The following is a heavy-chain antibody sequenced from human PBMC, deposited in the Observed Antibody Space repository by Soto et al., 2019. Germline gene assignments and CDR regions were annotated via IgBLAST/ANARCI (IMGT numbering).Heavy chain of an antibody. CDR1: GFTFSGYA. V-gene: IGHV3-23*01. D-gene: IGHD3-10*01. Sequence: GGSLRLSCAASGFTFSGYAMSWVRQAPGKGLEWVSAISGSGGSTYYADSVKGRFTTSRDNSKNTLYLQMNSLRAEDTALYYGATLPAALLTYPRVYWGQGTLVTVSS. CDR2: ISGSGGST. J-gene: IGHJ4*02. CDR3: ATLPAALLTYPRVY.